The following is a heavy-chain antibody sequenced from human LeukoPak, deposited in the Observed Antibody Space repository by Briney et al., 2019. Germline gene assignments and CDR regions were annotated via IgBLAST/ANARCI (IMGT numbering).Heavy chain of an antibody. CDR1: GYSIRSGYY. D-gene: IGHD6-6*01. CDR3: ARYSSSTPRRDDFDI. J-gene: IGHJ3*02. CDR2: IYHSGST. V-gene: IGHV4-38-2*02. Sequence: SETLSLTCTVSGYSIRSGYYWGWIRQPPGKGLEWIGSIYHSGSTYYNPSLKSRVTISVDTSKNQFSLKLSSVTAADTAVYCCARYSSSTPRRDDFDIWGQGTMVTVSS.